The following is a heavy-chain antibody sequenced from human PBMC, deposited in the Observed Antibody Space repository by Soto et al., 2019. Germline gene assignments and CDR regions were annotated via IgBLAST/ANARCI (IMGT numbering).Heavy chain of an antibody. Sequence: GGSLRLSCSASGFTFSSYAMHWVRQAPGKGLEYVSAISSNGGSTYYADSVKGRFTISRDNSKNTLYLQMNSLRAEDTALYYCARQSYDTSDYFDYWGQGTLVTVPS. D-gene: IGHD3-22*01. CDR2: ISSNGGST. CDR1: GFTFSSYA. CDR3: ARQSYDTSDYFDY. J-gene: IGHJ4*02. V-gene: IGHV3-64*04.